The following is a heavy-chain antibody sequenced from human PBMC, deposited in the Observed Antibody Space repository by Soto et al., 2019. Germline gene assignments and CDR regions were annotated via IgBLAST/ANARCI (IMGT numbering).Heavy chain of an antibody. Sequence: QVQLVESGGGVVQPGRSLRLSCAASGFTFSSYGMHWVRQAPGKGLEWVAVIWYDGSNKYYADSVKGRFTISRDNSKNTLNLQMNSVRAEDTAVYYCARDRVAARPMYYYYGMDVWGQGTTVTVSS. CDR2: IWYDGSNK. CDR1: GFTFSSYG. V-gene: IGHV3-33*01. J-gene: IGHJ6*02. D-gene: IGHD6-6*01. CDR3: ARDRVAARPMYYYYGMDV.